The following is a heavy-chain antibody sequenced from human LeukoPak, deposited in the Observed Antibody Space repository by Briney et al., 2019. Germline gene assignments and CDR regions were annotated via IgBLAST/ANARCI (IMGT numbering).Heavy chain of an antibody. J-gene: IGHJ4*02. CDR1: GGSFSGYY. D-gene: IGHD4-23*01. Sequence: PSETLSLTCAVYGGSFSGYYWSWMRQPPGKRREWIGEINHSGSTNYNPSLKSRVTISVDTSKNQFSLKLSSVRAADTAVHFCARDLDGGNLFDYWGQGTLVTVSS. V-gene: IGHV4-34*01. CDR3: ARDLDGGNLFDY. CDR2: INHSGST.